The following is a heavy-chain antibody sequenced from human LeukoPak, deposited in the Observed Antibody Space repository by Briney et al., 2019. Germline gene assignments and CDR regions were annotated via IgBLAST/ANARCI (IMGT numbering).Heavy chain of an antibody. CDR3: AGGGYYDFWSGYYRYYYYYMDV. CDR2: IYYSGST. Sequence: SETLSLTCTVSGGSISSYYWSWIRQPPGKGLEWIGYIYYSGSTNYNPSLKSRVTISVDTSKNQFSLKLSSVTAADTAVYYCAGGGYYDFWSGYYRYYYYYMDVWGKGTTVTVSS. D-gene: IGHD3-3*01. V-gene: IGHV4-59*01. J-gene: IGHJ6*03. CDR1: GGSISSYY.